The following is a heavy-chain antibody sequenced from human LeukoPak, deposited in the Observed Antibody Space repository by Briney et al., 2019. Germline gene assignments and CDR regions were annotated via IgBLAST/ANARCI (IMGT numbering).Heavy chain of an antibody. CDR1: GCSISSSSYY. D-gene: IGHD2-2*01. CDR3: ARHRSDIVVVPAAVDY. J-gene: IGHJ4*02. Sequence: SETLSLTCTVSGCSISSSSYYWGWIRQPPGKGLEWIGSIYYSGSTYYNPSLKSRVTISVDTSKNQFSLKLSSVTAADTAVYYCARHRSDIVVVPAAVDYWGQGTLVTVSS. CDR2: IYYSGST. V-gene: IGHV4-39*01.